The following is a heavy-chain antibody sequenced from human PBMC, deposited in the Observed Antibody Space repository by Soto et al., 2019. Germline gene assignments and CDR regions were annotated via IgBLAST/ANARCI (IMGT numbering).Heavy chain of an antibody. CDR2: IYYSGNT. CDR1: GGSIDSSSYY. J-gene: IGHJ4*02. V-gene: IGHV4-39*01. Sequence: SETLSLTCTVSGGSIDSSSYYWGWIRQSPGRGLEWIGNIYYSGNTFYNPSLQSRVAISVDTSKNQFYLHLSSVTAADTAIFYCASIAAPGTTHFDFWGQGTLVTVSS. CDR3: ASIAAPGTTHFDF. D-gene: IGHD6-13*01.